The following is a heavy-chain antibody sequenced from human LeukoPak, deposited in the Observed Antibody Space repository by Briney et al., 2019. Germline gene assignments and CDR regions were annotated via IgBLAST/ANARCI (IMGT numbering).Heavy chain of an antibody. D-gene: IGHD3-10*01. CDR2: ISSSSSYI. Sequence: GGSLRLSCAASGFTFSSYSMNWVRQAPGKGLEWVSSISSSSSYIYYADSVKGRFTISRDNAKNSLYLQMNSLRAEDTAVYYCASQYYYGSGSYYNAPDYWGQGTLVTVSS. V-gene: IGHV3-21*01. CDR1: GFTFSSYS. J-gene: IGHJ4*02. CDR3: ASQYYYGSGSYYNAPDY.